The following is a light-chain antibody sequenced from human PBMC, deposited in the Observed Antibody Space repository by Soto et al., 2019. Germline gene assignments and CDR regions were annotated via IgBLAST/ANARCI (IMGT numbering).Light chain of an antibody. J-gene: IGKJ4*01. Sequence: EIVLTQSPGTLSLSPGERATLSCRASQSVISSYSAWYQQKPGQAPRLLIYGASSRATGIPDRFSGSGSGTDFTLTISRLEPEDFAVYYCQQYGRSPPTFGGGTKVEIK. CDR3: QQYGRSPPT. V-gene: IGKV3-20*01. CDR1: QSVISSY. CDR2: GAS.